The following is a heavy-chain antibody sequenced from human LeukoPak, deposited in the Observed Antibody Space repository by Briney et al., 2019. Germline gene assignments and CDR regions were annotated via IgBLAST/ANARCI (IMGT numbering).Heavy chain of an antibody. CDR3: ARDQGSRVLVVPAHGRFDP. CDR2: ISGSGGST. J-gene: IGHJ5*02. D-gene: IGHD2-2*01. Sequence: PGGSLRLSCAASGFTFSSYAMSWVRQAPGKGLEWVSAISGSGGSTYYADSVKGWFTISRDNSKNTLYLQMNSLRAEDTAVYYCARDQGSRVLVVPAHGRFDPWGQGTLVTVSS. CDR1: GFTFSSYA. V-gene: IGHV3-23*01.